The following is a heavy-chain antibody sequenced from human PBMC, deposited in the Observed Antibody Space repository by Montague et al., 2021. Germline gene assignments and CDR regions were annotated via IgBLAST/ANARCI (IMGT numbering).Heavy chain of an antibody. CDR1: DASLTGYI. CDR2: FIPGGKT. Sequence: SETLSLTCAVYDASLTGYIWTWIRQPPGKGLEWIGDFIPGGKTNYNPSLGSRASISVDTSNNHFSLTLSSATAADTAPYFCARVGVRPVAGPLARRRGLHYCMDVWGTGTTVTVSS. V-gene: IGHV4-34*12. CDR3: ARVGVRPVAGPLARRRGLHYCMDV. J-gene: IGHJ6*03. D-gene: IGHD6-19*01.